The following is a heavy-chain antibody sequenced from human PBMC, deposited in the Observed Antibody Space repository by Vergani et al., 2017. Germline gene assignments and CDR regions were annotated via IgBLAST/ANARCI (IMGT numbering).Heavy chain of an antibody. Sequence: EVQLVESGGGLVQPGRSLRLSCAASGFTFDDYAMHWVRQAPGKGLEWVSGISWNSGSIGYADSVKGRFTISRDNATNSLYLQMNSLRAEDTALYYCAKDSGSWSVNNWFDPWGQGTLVTVS. D-gene: IGHD2-15*01. CDR2: ISWNSGSI. CDR3: AKDSGSWSVNNWFDP. CDR1: GFTFDDYA. V-gene: IGHV3-9*01. J-gene: IGHJ5*02.